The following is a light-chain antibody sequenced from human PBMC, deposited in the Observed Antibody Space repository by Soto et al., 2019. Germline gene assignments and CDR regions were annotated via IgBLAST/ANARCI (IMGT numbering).Light chain of an antibody. CDR2: HTS. CDR3: QQHTNWPPIT. J-gene: IGKJ5*01. Sequence: VLTQSPATLSLSLGERATLSCRASQTFNNYLAWYQQKPGQAPRLIIYHTSNRATGIPARFSGSGSGTDFTLTISSLEPEDFAVYYCQQHTNWPPITFGQGTRLEIK. V-gene: IGKV3-11*01. CDR1: QTFNNY.